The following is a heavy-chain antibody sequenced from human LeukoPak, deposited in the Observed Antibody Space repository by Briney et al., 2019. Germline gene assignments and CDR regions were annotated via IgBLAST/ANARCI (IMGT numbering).Heavy chain of an antibody. D-gene: IGHD3-22*01. CDR3: ARATYYYAYSGLPTPGLSDY. J-gene: IGHJ4*02. Sequence: GGSLILSCAASGFTFSSSWMTWVRQAPGKGLEWVAHIKEDGTEEYYVDSVKGRLTISRDNAKNSLYLQMNSLRAEDTAVYYCARATYYYAYSGLPTPGLSDYWGQGTLVTVSS. V-gene: IGHV3-7*05. CDR1: GFTFSSSW. CDR2: IKEDGTEE.